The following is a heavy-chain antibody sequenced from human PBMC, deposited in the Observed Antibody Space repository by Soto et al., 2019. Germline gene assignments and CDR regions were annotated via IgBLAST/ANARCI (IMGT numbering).Heavy chain of an antibody. J-gene: IGHJ4*02. D-gene: IGHD2-2*02. CDR1: GFTFSSYW. CDR2: INSDGSST. V-gene: IGHV3-74*01. CDR3: SRGGVGRYCSSTSCYKCVFDY. Sequence: PGGSLRLSGAASGFTFSSYWMHWVRQAPWKGLVWVSRINSDGSSTSYADSVKGRFTISRDNAKNTLYLQMNSLRAEDTAVYYCSRGGVGRYCSSTSCYKCVFDYWGQGTLVTVSS.